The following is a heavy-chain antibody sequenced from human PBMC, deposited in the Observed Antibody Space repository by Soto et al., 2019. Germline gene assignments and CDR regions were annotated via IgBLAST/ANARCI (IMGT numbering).Heavy chain of an antibody. J-gene: IGHJ6*02. CDR3: ARWYYDSSGLLNPTYYYYYGMDV. V-gene: IGHV3-21*01. CDR2: ISSSSSYI. Sequence: PGGSLRLSCAASGFTFSGYSMNWVRQAPGKGLEWVSSISSSSSYIYYADSVKGRFTISRDNAKNSLYLQMNSLRAEDTAVYYCARWYYDSSGLLNPTYYYYYGMDVWGQGTTVTVSS. CDR1: GFTFSGYS. D-gene: IGHD3-22*01.